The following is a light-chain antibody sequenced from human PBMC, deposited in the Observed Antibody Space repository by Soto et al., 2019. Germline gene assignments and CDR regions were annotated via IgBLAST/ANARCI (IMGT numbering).Light chain of an antibody. J-gene: IGLJ1*01. V-gene: IGLV2-14*03. Sequence: QSALTQPASVSGSPGQSITISCTGTSSDVGGYNYVSWYQQHPGKAPKLMIYDVSNPPSGVSNRFSGSKSGNTASLTISGLQTEDEADYYCSSYTSSSTRVFGTGTKLTVL. CDR1: SSDVGGYNY. CDR3: SSYTSSSTRV. CDR2: DVS.